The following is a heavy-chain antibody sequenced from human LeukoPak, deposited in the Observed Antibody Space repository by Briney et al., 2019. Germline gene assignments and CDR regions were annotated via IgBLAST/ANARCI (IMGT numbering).Heavy chain of an antibody. CDR2: IYYSGST. D-gene: IGHD3-9*01. V-gene: IGHV4-59*08. CDR1: GGSMNSYY. CDR3: ARHVWLQPFDY. Sequence: SETLSLTCSVSGGSMNSYYWSWIRQSPGKELEWIGYIYYSGSTNYNPSLKSRVTISVDTSKNQFSLKLSSVTAADTAVYYCARHVWLQPFDYWGQGTLVTVSS. J-gene: IGHJ4*02.